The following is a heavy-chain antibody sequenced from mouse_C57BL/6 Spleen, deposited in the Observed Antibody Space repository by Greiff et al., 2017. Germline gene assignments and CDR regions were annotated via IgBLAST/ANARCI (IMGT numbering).Heavy chain of an antibody. V-gene: IGHV1-64*01. CDR1: GYTFTSYW. J-gene: IGHJ3*01. Sequence: QVQLQQSGAELVKPGASVKLSCKASGYTFTSYWMHWVKQRPGQGLEWIGMIHPNSGSTNYNEKFKSKATLTVDKSSSTAYMQLSSLTSEDSAVYYCARGRDYYGSSYEFAYWGQGTLVTVSA. CDR2: IHPNSGST. CDR3: ARGRDYYGSSYEFAY. D-gene: IGHD1-1*01.